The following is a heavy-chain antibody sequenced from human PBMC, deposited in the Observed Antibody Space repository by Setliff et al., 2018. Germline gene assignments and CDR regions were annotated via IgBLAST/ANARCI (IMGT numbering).Heavy chain of an antibody. J-gene: IGHJ4*02. CDR3: ATYSSIAAAGSPQYY. Sequence: GASVKVSCKASGYTFTSYGISWVRQAPGQGLEWMGWISAYNGNTNYAQKLQGRVTMTTDTSTSTAYMELRSLRSDDTAVYYCATYSSIAAAGSPQYYWGQGALVTVSS. CDR2: ISAYNGNT. CDR1: GYTFTSYG. V-gene: IGHV1-18*01. D-gene: IGHD6-13*01.